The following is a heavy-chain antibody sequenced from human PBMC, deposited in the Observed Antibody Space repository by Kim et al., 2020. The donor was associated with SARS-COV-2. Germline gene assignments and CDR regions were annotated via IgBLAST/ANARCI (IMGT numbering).Heavy chain of an antibody. Sequence: GGSLRLSCAASGFNFSSYGMHWVRQAPGKGLEWVAVISYDGSNKYYADSVKGRFTISRDNSKNTLYLHMNSLRAEDTAVYYCAKGRWVVTAPRGALDIWG. J-gene: IGHJ3*02. CDR3: AKGRWVVTAPRGALDI. V-gene: IGHV3-30*18. CDR1: GFNFSSYG. CDR2: ISYDGSNK. D-gene: IGHD2-21*02.